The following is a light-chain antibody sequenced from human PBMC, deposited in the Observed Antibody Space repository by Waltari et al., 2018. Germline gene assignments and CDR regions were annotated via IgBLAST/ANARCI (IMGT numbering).Light chain of an antibody. Sequence: EIVLTQSPATLPSSPGERASLSCRASQSVGTSLAWYQQKPGQAPRILIWDASNRARGTPARFSCSGSGTDFTLTISGLEPEDFAGYYCQQRSNWPPELTVGGGTKVEIK. CDR1: QSVGTS. CDR2: DAS. V-gene: IGKV3-11*01. CDR3: QQRSNWPPELT. J-gene: IGKJ4*01.